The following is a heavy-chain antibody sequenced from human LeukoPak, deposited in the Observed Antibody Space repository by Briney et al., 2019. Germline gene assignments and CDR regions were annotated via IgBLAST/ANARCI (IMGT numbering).Heavy chain of an antibody. Sequence: GGSLRLSCAASGFTFSSYSMHWVRQAPGKGLEWVSYISSVSSIIYYADSAKGRFTISRDNAKNSLYLQMNSLRAEDTAVYYCAGDYYDNSGYYYPGYYYYMDVWGKGTTVTVSS. D-gene: IGHD3-22*01. CDR2: ISSVSSII. V-gene: IGHV3-48*04. CDR1: GFTFSSYS. CDR3: AGDYYDNSGYYYPGYYYYMDV. J-gene: IGHJ6*03.